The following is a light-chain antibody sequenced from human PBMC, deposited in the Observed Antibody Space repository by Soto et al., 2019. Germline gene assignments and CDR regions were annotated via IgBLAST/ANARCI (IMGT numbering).Light chain of an antibody. Sequence: EIVLTQSPATLSLSPGERATLSCRASQSVSSYLAWYQQKPGQAPRLLMSDASNRATGIPARFSGSGSGTDFSLTISSLEPEDFAVYYCQQRRNWPLTFGAGTRWIS. CDR3: QQRRNWPLT. V-gene: IGKV3-11*01. J-gene: IGKJ4*01. CDR1: QSVSSY. CDR2: DAS.